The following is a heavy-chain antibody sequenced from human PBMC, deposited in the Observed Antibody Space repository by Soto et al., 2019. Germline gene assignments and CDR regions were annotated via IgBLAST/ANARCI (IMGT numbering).Heavy chain of an antibody. CDR1: GLPFSSHA. Sequence: EVQLVESGGGLVQPGGSLRLPFAASGLPFSSHAMSWVRQAPGKGLEWVSSISISGGNTYYADSVRGRFTISRDNSKNTLYLHMNSLTAEDTAIYYCANEIRPNDYWGQGTLVTVSS. CDR3: ANEIRPNDY. V-gene: IGHV3-23*04. J-gene: IGHJ4*02. CDR2: ISISGGNT. D-gene: IGHD4-17*01.